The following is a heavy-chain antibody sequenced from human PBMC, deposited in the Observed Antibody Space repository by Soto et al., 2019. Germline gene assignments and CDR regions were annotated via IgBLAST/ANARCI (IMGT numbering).Heavy chain of an antibody. CDR2: IHSGGNT. CDR3: VDGTYVY. V-gene: IGHV3-53*01. D-gene: IGHD1-26*01. CDR1: GFTVSSNY. Sequence: EVQLVDSGGGLIQPGGSLRLSCAVSGFTVSSNYMSWVRQAPGKGLEWVSVIHSGGNTYYADSVKGRFTISRDTSRNTVYMQMNCLRAEDTDIYYCVDGTYVYWGQGTLVTVSS. J-gene: IGHJ4*02.